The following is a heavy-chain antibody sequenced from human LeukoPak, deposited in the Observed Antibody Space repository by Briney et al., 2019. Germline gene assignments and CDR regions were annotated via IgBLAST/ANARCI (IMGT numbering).Heavy chain of an antibody. CDR3: TRGSYDVLTGYSTLGEY. J-gene: IGHJ4*02. V-gene: IGHV4-39*01. Sequence: KPSETLSLTCTVSRGSLSSSSYYWGWVRQPPGKGLEWIGKIYYSGSTYYNPSLKSRLTISLDTSQRQFSLRLSSVTAADTALYYCTRGSYDVLTGYSTLGEYWGQGTLVTVSS. CDR1: RGSLSSSSYY. CDR2: IYYSGST. D-gene: IGHD3-9*01.